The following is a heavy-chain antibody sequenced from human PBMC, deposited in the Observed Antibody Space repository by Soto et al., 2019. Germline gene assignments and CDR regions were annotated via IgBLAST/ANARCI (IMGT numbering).Heavy chain of an antibody. J-gene: IGHJ4*02. CDR1: GFIFSGSG. CDR2: VSNDGIRK. V-gene: IGHV3-30*03. CDR3: ARWVGGSMYDNSGKYES. Sequence: QVQLVESGGGVVQPGRSLRLTCAASGFIFSGSGMHWVRQAPGKGLEWVALVSNDGIRKYYGDSVKGRFTISRDNAENTLYLQMISLRAEDTAVYYCARWVGGSMYDNSGKYESWGQGTLVTVSS. D-gene: IGHD3-22*01.